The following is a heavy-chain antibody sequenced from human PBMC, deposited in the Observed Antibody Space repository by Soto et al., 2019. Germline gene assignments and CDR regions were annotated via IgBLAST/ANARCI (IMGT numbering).Heavy chain of an antibody. CDR2: ISSDGNTK. V-gene: IGHV3-30*09. CDR1: GLNFRNYY. J-gene: IGHJ4*02. CDR3: AGTLTLQPLFDY. Sequence: QGHLVESGGGVVQPGKSLRLSCAVSGLNFRNYYIHWVRQAPGKGLQWVAVISSDGNTKFYADSVQGRFAMSRDNSRNTAFLEMNTLRNDDAAMYYCAGTLTLQPLFDYWGQGTPVAVSS. D-gene: IGHD1-7*01.